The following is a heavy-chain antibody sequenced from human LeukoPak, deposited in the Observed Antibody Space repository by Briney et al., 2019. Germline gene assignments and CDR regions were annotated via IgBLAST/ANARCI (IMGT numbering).Heavy chain of an antibody. D-gene: IGHD6-13*01. CDR3: ARPFSSSQYCMDY. V-gene: IGHV3-74*01. Sequence: PGGSLRLSCAASGFTFSNNWMHWVRQAPGKGLVWVSRINSDGSSISYADSVKGRFTISRDNAKNTLYLQMDSLRAEDTAVYYCARPFSSSQYCMDYWGQGTLVTISS. J-gene: IGHJ4*02. CDR1: GFTFSNNW. CDR2: INSDGSSI.